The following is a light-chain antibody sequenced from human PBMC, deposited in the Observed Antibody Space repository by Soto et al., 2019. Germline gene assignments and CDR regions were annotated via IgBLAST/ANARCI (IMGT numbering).Light chain of an antibody. J-gene: IGKJ2*01. Sequence: DIQMTQSPSSLSASVGDRVTITCRACQSISIYLNWYQQKPGKAPKLLIYAASSLQSGVPSRFSGSGSGTDFTLTISSLQPEDFATYYCQQSYSTPYTFGQGTKLEIK. CDR3: QQSYSTPYT. V-gene: IGKV1-39*01. CDR1: QSISIY. CDR2: AAS.